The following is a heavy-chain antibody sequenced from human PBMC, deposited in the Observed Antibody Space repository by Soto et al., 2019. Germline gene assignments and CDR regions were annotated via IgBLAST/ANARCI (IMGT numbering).Heavy chain of an antibody. CDR3: ARDNTYFDN. CDR1: GYTFRNFG. Sequence: QIPLLQSGAEVKKPGASVKVTCKASGYTFRNFGISWVRQAPGQGLEWMGWISAYNANANYAQKFQGRLTMTADTSTSTAYMELRSLRSDDTAVYYCARDNTYFDNWGQGTLVPLSS. CDR2: ISAYNANA. V-gene: IGHV1-18*01. J-gene: IGHJ4*02.